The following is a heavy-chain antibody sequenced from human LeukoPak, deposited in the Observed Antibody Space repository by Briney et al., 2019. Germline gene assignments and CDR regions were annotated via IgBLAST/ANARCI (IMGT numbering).Heavy chain of an antibody. Sequence: GGSLRLSCAASGFTFSSYSMNWVRQAPGKGLEWVSSISSSSSYIYYADSVKGRFTISRDNSKNTLYLQMNSLRAEDTAVYYCARDRLRMITFGGVIVDWGQGTLVTVSS. CDR2: ISSSSSYI. J-gene: IGHJ4*02. D-gene: IGHD3-16*02. V-gene: IGHV3-21*01. CDR1: GFTFSSYS. CDR3: ARDRLRMITFGGVIVD.